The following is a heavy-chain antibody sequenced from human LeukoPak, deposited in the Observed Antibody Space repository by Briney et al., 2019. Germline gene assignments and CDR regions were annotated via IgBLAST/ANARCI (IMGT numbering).Heavy chain of an antibody. CDR1: GFTFNTFA. J-gene: IGHJ4*02. Sequence: QPGGSLILSCAASGFTFNTFAMSWVRPAPGKGLEWVSAISATGGAIYYVDSVKGRFTISRDDSQKTLYLQMNSLRVEDTAIYYCAKRAPLERGYTYGGVFDYWGQGSLVTVSS. CDR2: ISATGGAI. V-gene: IGHV3-23*01. CDR3: AKRAPLERGYTYGGVFDY. D-gene: IGHD5-18*01.